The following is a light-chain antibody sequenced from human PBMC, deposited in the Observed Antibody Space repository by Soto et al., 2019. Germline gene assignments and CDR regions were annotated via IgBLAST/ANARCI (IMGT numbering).Light chain of an antibody. Sequence: QSVLTQPPSVSGTPGQRVNMSCSGSSSNIGSKSVSWYQHLPQTAPKLLIYSNNQRPSGVPGRFSGSKSGTSASLAISGLQSDDETQYYCAAWDDSLNVLVFGGGTHLTVL. CDR2: SNN. CDR3: AAWDDSLNVLV. J-gene: IGLJ2*01. CDR1: SSNIGSKS. V-gene: IGLV1-44*01.